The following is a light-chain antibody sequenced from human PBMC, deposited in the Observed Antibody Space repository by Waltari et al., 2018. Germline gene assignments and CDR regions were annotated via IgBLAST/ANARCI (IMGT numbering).Light chain of an antibody. V-gene: IGKV3-15*01. J-gene: IGKJ1*01. Sequence: EIVMTQSPAILSASPAERATLSCRASQSVSTNLAWYQQKPGQAPRLLIYGASTRATGIPDRFSGSGSGTEFTLTISSLQSEDFVVYSCQQYNDWPRTFGQGTKVEIK. CDR3: QQYNDWPRT. CDR2: GAS. CDR1: QSVSTN.